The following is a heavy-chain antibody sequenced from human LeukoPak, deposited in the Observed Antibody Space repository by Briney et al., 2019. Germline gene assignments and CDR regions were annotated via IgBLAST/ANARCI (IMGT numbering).Heavy chain of an antibody. Sequence: GGSLRLSCAASGFTFSSYGMHWVRQAPGKGLEWVAFIRYDGSNKYYADSVKGRFTISRDNSKNTLYLQMNSLRAEDTAVYYCAKVGSGNYGAAFDIWGQGTMVTVSS. CDR3: AKVGSGNYGAAFDI. CDR1: GFTFSSYG. D-gene: IGHD1-26*01. J-gene: IGHJ3*02. CDR2: IRYDGSNK. V-gene: IGHV3-30*02.